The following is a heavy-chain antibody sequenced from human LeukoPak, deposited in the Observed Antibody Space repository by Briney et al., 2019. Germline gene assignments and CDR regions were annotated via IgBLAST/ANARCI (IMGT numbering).Heavy chain of an antibody. D-gene: IGHD3-10*01. CDR2: MNPNSGNT. CDR3: ARGSGGSSGLLWFGELEGWFDP. CDR1: GYTFTSDD. Sequence: ASVKVSCKASGYTFTSDDINWVRQATGQGPEWMGWMNPNSGNTGYAQKFQGRVTMTRNTSISTAYMELSSLRSEDTAVYYCARGSGGSSGLLWFGELEGWFDPWGQGTLVTVSS. V-gene: IGHV1-8*01. J-gene: IGHJ5*02.